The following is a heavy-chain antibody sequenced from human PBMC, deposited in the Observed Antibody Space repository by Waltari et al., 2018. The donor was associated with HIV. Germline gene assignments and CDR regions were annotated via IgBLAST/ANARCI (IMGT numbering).Heavy chain of an antibody. V-gene: IGHV3-23*04. J-gene: IGHJ4*02. CDR1: GFPFTHPA. CDR2: ISGSGGST. Sequence: EVPLVESGAGLVQPGGSLRLSCTVSGFPFTHPAMNWVPQAPGKGLEWVSAISGSGGSTYYADSVKGRFTISRDNSKNTLYLQMNSLRAEDTALYYCAKDDSTGSSGYYPFHYWGQGTLITVSS. D-gene: IGHD3-22*01. CDR3: AKDDSTGSSGYYPFHY.